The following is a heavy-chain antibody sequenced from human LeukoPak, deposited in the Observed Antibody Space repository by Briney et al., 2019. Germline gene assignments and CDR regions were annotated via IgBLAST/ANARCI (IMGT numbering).Heavy chain of an antibody. CDR1: GYTFTSYA. V-gene: IGHV7-4-1*02. CDR2: INTNTGNP. CDR3: ARDRRTYCTNGVYYIGRAWFDP. J-gene: IGHJ5*02. Sequence: GASVKVSCKASGYTFTSYAMNWVRQAPGQGLEWMGWINTNTGNPTYAQGFTGRFVFSLDTSVSTAYLQISSLKAEDTAVYYCARDRRTYCTNGVYYIGRAWFDPWGQGTLVTVSS. D-gene: IGHD2-8*01.